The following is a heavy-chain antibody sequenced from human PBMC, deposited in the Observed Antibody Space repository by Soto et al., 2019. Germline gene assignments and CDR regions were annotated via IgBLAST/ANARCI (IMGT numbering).Heavy chain of an antibody. CDR3: ARDRAPGVVVVAATLDY. Sequence: ASVKVSCKASGYTFTGYYMHWVRQAPGQGLEWMGWINPNSGGTNYAQKFQGRVTMTRDTSISTAYMELSSLRSEDTAVYYCARDRAPGVVVVAATLDYWGQGTLVTVSS. D-gene: IGHD2-15*01. J-gene: IGHJ4*02. V-gene: IGHV1-2*02. CDR1: GYTFTGYY. CDR2: INPNSGGT.